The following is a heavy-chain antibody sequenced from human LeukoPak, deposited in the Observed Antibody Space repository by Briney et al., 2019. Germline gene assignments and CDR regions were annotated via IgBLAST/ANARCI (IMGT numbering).Heavy chain of an antibody. V-gene: IGHV3-9*01. D-gene: IGHD6-19*01. J-gene: IGHJ4*02. Sequence: GRSLRLSCAASGFTFDDYAMHWVRQAPGKGLEWVSGISWNSGSIGYADSVKGRFTISRDNAKNSLYLQMNSLRAEDTVLYYCAKDSALSSGWYYYFDYWGQGTLVTVSS. CDR1: GFTFDDYA. CDR2: ISWNSGSI. CDR3: AKDSALSSGWYYYFDY.